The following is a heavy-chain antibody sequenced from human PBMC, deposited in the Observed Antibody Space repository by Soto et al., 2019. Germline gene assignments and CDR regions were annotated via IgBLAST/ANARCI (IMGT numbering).Heavy chain of an antibody. J-gene: IGHJ4*02. D-gene: IGHD6-19*01. CDR3: ARGSEQWLADRS. CDR2: MNPNSGNT. V-gene: IGHV1-8*01. CDR1: GYTFTSYD. Sequence: GSVKVSCKASGYTFTSYDINWVRQATGQGLEWMGWMNPNSGNTGYAQKFQGRVTMTRNTSISTAYMELSSLRSEDTAVYYCARGSEQWLADRSWGQGTLVTVSS.